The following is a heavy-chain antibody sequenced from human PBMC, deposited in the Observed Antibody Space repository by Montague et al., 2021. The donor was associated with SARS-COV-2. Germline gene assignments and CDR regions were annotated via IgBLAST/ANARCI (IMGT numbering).Heavy chain of an antibody. CDR1: AGSISSNNYY. J-gene: IGHJ3*02. Sequence: SETLSLTCSVSAGSISSNNYYWAWFRQPPWEGLASIGSIYDSWFPYSNPSLKSPVTISVDTSQNHFSLKLNSVTAADTAVYYCARRGRKLLPVATTIGGFDIWGQGTVVTVSS. V-gene: IGHV4-39*02. CDR2: IYDSWFP. CDR3: ARRGRKLLPVATTIGGFDI. D-gene: IGHD5-12*01.